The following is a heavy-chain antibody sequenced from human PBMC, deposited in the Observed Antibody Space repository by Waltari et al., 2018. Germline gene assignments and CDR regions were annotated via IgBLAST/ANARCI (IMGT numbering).Heavy chain of an antibody. CDR1: GYPLAALS. Sequence: QVQVEQSGSEVKRPGASVRVSCTVPGYPLAALSLDWVRQVPAKGLEWMGRLDREDGETTYAQHFQGRITVTEDTSTNTAYMGLRTLVSDDTAVYFCHLTGRNIVLAGGSPSFYSYMDVWGRGTTVTVS. V-gene: IGHV1-24*01. CDR3: HLTGRNIVLAGGSPSFYSYMDV. CDR2: LDREDGET. D-gene: IGHD2-15*01. J-gene: IGHJ6*03.